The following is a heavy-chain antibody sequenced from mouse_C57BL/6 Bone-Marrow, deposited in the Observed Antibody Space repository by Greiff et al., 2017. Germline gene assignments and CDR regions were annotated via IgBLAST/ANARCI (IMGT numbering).Heavy chain of an antibody. Sequence: VQLQQSGAELVRPGASVKLSCTASGFNIKDDYMHWVKQRPEQGLEWIGWIDPENGDTEYASKFQGKATITADTSSNTAYLQLSSLTSEDTAVYYCTFYPYFDYGGQGTTLTVSS. CDR1: GFNIKDDY. CDR2: IDPENGDT. CDR3: TFYPYFDY. J-gene: IGHJ2*01. D-gene: IGHD2-3*01. V-gene: IGHV14-4*01.